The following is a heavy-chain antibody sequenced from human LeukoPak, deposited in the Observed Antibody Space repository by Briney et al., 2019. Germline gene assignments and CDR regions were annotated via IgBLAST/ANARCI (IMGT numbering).Heavy chain of an antibody. CDR2: ISGSGGST. J-gene: IGHJ6*03. D-gene: IGHD1-1*01. V-gene: IGHV3-23*01. Sequence: PGGSLRLSCAASGFTFSSYAMSWVRQAPGKGLEWVSAISGSGGSTYYADSVKGRFTISRDNSKNTLYLQMSSLRAEDTAVYYCAKGTQLEIYYLYHYMDVWGKGTTVTVSS. CDR3: AKGTQLEIYYLYHYMDV. CDR1: GFTFSSYA.